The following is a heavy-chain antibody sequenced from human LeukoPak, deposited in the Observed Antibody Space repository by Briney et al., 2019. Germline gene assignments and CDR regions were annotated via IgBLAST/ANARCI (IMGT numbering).Heavy chain of an antibody. V-gene: IGHV3-9*01. CDR2: ISWNSGSI. Sequence: GRSLRLSCAASGFTFDDYAMHWVRQAPGKGLEWVSGISWNSGSIGYADFVKGRFTISRDNAKNSLYLQMNSLRAEDTALYYCAKDGYDSSGNHFDYWGQGTLVTVSS. J-gene: IGHJ4*02. CDR3: AKDGYDSSGNHFDY. CDR1: GFTFDDYA. D-gene: IGHD3-22*01.